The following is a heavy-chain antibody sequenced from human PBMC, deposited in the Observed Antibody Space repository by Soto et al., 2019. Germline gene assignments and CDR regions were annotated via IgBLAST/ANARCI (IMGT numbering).Heavy chain of an antibody. CDR1: GFTFTSNA. V-gene: IGHV3-23*01. Sequence: PGGSLRLSCAASGFTFTSNAMSWVRQAPGKGLEWVSAISGNGGRTYYADSVKGRFTISRDNSNNTLYLQMTSLRAEDTALYYCAKDGRYTASYFLDYWGQGTPVTVSS. D-gene: IGHD3-10*01. CDR3: AKDGRYTASYFLDY. J-gene: IGHJ4*02. CDR2: ISGNGGRT.